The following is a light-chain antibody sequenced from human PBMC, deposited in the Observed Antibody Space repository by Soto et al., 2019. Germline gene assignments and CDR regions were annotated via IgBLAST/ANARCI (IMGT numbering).Light chain of an antibody. CDR3: AAWDDHLTGPV. CDR2: SNI. Sequence: QSVLTQPPSASGTPGQRVTISCSGSSSNIGGNTVNWYQQLPGTAPKLLIYSNIQRPAGVPDRFSGSKSGTSASLAISGLPSEDEADYYCAAWDDHLTGPVFGGGTKVTVL. J-gene: IGLJ1*01. CDR1: SSNIGGNT. V-gene: IGLV1-44*01.